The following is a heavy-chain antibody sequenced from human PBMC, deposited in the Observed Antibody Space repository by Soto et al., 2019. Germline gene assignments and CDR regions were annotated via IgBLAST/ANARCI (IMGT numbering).Heavy chain of an antibody. CDR3: ARDRATGNWSDP. CDR1: GFTFSSYG. J-gene: IGHJ5*02. CDR2: IWYDGSNK. Sequence: GGSLRLSCAASGFTFSSYGMHWVRQAPGKGLEWVAVIWYDGSNKYYADSVKGRFTISRDNSKNTLYLQMNSLRAEDTAVYYCARDRATGNWSDPWGQGTLVTVSS. D-gene: IGHD1-1*01. V-gene: IGHV3-33*01.